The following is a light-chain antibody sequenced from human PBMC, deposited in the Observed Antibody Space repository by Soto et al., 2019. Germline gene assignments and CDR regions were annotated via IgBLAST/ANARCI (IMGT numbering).Light chain of an antibody. CDR3: QQYNDWPLT. Sequence: EIVLTQSPGTLSLSPGERATLSCRASQSVSSNYLAWYQQKPGQAPRLLIYGASIRATDIPARFSGSGSGTEFSLTISSLQSEDFAVYYCQQYNDWPLTFGGGTKVDIK. CDR2: GAS. V-gene: IGKV3D-15*01. CDR1: QSVSSN. J-gene: IGKJ4*01.